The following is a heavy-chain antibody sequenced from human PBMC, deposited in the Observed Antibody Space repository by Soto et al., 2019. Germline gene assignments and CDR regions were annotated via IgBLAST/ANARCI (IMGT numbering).Heavy chain of an antibody. CDR3: ARRCPRDLGYCMDV. CDR2: IIPIFGTA. D-gene: IGHD3-10*01. J-gene: IGHJ6*02. CDR1: GGTFSSYA. Sequence: SVKVSCKASGGTFSSYAISWVRQAPGQGLEWMGGIIPIFGTANYAQKFQGRVTITADESTSTAYMELSSLRFEDTAVYYCARRCPRDLGYCMDVWGQGTTVTVSS. V-gene: IGHV1-69*13.